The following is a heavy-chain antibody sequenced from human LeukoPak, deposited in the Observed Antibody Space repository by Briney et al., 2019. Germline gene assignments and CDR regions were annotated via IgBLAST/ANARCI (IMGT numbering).Heavy chain of an antibody. CDR2: IYFSGST. J-gene: IGHJ6*02. CDR3: ARVGGSNFYNYGMDV. D-gene: IGHD4-11*01. V-gene: IGHV4-59*02. Sequence: GSLRLSCAASGFTVSSNYMSWIRQSPGKGLEWIGYIYFSGSTNYNPSLKRRVTMSVVTSKNQFSLRLTSVTAADTATYYCARVGGSNFYNYGMDVWGQGTTVIVSS. CDR1: GFTVSSNY.